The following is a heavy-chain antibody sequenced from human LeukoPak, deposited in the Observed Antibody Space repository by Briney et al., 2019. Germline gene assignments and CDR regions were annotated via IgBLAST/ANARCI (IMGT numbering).Heavy chain of an antibody. V-gene: IGHV4-39*02. Sequence: PSETLSLTCSVSGGSIDSSSYFWAWIRQPPGKGLQWIGSFHHSGSTYYNPSLKTRVTISGDSSKNQFSLRLSSVTAADTAVYYCAREDGDYDILTGYQENYYYYGMDVWGQGTTVTVSS. J-gene: IGHJ6*02. D-gene: IGHD3-9*01. CDR1: GGSIDSSSYF. CDR3: AREDGDYDILTGYQENYYYYGMDV. CDR2: FHHSGST.